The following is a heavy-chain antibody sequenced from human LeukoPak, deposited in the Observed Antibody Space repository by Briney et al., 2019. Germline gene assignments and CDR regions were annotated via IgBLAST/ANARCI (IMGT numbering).Heavy chain of an antibody. D-gene: IGHD6-13*01. V-gene: IGHV3-30-3*01. CDR3: AQAAADRYYYYGMDV. CDR2: ISYDGSNK. J-gene: IGHJ6*02. Sequence: GGSLRLSCAASGFTFSSYAMHWVRQAPGKGLEWVAVISYDGSNKYYADSVKGRFTISRDNSKNTLYLQMNSLRAEDTAVYYCAQAAADRYYYYGMDVWGQGTTVTVSS. CDR1: GFTFSSYA.